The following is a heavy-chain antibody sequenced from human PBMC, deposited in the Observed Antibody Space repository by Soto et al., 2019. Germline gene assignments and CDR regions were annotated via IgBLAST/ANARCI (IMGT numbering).Heavy chain of an antibody. Sequence: GGSLRLSCAAPGFTFSSYAMNWVRQAPGKGLEWVSVISYDGSNKYYADSVKGRFTISRDNSKNTLYLQMNSLRAEDTAVYYCAKAKQGGDYGMDVWGQGTTVTVSS. CDR3: AKAKQGGDYGMDV. J-gene: IGHJ6*02. CDR1: GFTFSSYA. CDR2: ISYDGSNK. V-gene: IGHV3-30*18. D-gene: IGHD4-17*01.